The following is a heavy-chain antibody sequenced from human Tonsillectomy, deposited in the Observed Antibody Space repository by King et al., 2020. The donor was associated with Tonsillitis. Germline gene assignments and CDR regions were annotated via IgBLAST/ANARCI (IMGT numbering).Heavy chain of an antibody. CDR1: GFTFSGYA. CDR2: ISYDGGNK. Sequence: QVQLVESGGGVVQPGRSLRLSCAASGFTFSGYAMHWVRQAPGKGLAWVAVISYDGGNKYYADSVKGRFTISRDNSKNTPSLQMNSPRAEDTAVYYCVGWLDYDFGMDVWGQGTTVTVSS. V-gene: IGHV3-30-3*01. CDR3: VGWLDYDFGMDV. J-gene: IGHJ6*02. D-gene: IGHD5-12*01.